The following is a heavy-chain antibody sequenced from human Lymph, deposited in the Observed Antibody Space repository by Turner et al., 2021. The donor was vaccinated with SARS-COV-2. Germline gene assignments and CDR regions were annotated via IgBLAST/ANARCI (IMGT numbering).Heavy chain of an antibody. V-gene: IGHV3-23*01. CDR1: GFTFSSYA. D-gene: IGHD1-1*01. J-gene: IGHJ4*02. CDR3: AKDPNWYVLSAVDY. CDR2: ISGRGDST. Sequence: EVQLLESGGGLVQPGGSLRLSCAASGFTFSSYAMSWVRQAPGKGLEWVSTISGRGDSTYYADSVKGRFTISRDNSKNTLFLQMHSLRAEDTAVYYCAKDPNWYVLSAVDYWGQGTLVTVSS.